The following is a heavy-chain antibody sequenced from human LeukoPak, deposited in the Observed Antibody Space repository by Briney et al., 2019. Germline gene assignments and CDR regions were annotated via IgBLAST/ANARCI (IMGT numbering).Heavy chain of an antibody. CDR1: GFTFDDYA. J-gene: IGHJ4*02. CDR3: TRSTGWYNYFDY. D-gene: IGHD6-19*01. Sequence: GWSLRLSCAASGFTFDDYAMHWFRQAPGKGLDWVSGITWNSGSIAYADSVKGRFTISRDNAKNSLYLQMNSLTADDVAFYYCTRSTGWYNYFDYWGQGALVTVSS. V-gene: IGHV3-9*03. CDR2: ITWNSGSI.